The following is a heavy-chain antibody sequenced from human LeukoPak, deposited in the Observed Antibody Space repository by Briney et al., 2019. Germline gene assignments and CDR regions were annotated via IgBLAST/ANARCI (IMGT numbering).Heavy chain of an antibody. D-gene: IGHD6-19*01. V-gene: IGHV1-8*02. CDR1: GYTFTSYG. J-gene: IGHJ4*02. CDR3: ARGTTAVAFLDY. CDR2: MNPNSGNT. Sequence: ASVKVSCKASGYTFTSYGISWVRQAPGQGLEWMGWMNPNSGNTGYAQKFQGRVTMTRNTSISTAYMELSSLRSEDTAVYYCARGTTAVAFLDYWGQGTLVTVSS.